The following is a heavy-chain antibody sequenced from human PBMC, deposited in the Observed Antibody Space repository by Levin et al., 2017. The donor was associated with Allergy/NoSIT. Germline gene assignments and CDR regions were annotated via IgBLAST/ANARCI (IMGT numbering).Heavy chain of an antibody. D-gene: IGHD6-19*01. CDR1: GYSFTNYW. V-gene: IGHV5-51*01. CDR3: ARRGTRIAVAGSAFDI. J-gene: IGHJ3*02. Sequence: GESLKISCKDSGYSFTNYWIGWVRQMSGKGLEWMGIIYPGDSDTRYSPSFQGQVTISADKSISTAYLQWSSLKASDTAMYYCARRGTRIAVAGSAFDIWGQGTMVTVSS. CDR2: IYPGDSDT.